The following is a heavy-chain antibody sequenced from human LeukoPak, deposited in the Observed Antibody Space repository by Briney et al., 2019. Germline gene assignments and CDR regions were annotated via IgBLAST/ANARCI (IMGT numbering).Heavy chain of an antibody. Sequence: GASVKVSCKASGYTFTSYGISWVRQAPGQGLEWMGWIHTNTGVTRESQKFHGRVTLTRDTSISTAYLELSSLTSDDTAVYYCARDLEGDLGTITDYWGQGSLVSVS. V-gene: IGHV1-2*02. D-gene: IGHD3-10*01. CDR2: IHTNTGVT. CDR1: GYTFTSYG. CDR3: ARDLEGDLGTITDY. J-gene: IGHJ4*02.